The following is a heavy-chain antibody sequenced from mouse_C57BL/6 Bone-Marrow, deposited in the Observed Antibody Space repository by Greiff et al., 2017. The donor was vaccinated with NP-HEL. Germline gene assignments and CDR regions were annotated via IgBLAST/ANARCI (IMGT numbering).Heavy chain of an antibody. J-gene: IGHJ3*01. CDR2: IYPGDGDT. CDR1: GYAFSSSW. Sequence: QVQLQQSGPELVKPGASVKISCKASGYAFSSSWMNWVKQRPGKGLEWIGRIYPGDGDTNYNGKFKGKATLTADKSSSTAYMQLSSLTSEDSAVYFCARPYSNYAFAYWGQGTLVTVSA. V-gene: IGHV1-82*01. D-gene: IGHD2-5*01. CDR3: ARPYSNYAFAY.